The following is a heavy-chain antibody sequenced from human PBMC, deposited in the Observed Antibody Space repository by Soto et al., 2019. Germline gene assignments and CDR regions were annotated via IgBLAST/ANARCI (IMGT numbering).Heavy chain of an antibody. J-gene: IGHJ4*02. Sequence: GGSLRLSCSASGFTFSSYAMHWVRRAPGKGLEYVSAISSNGGSTYYADSVKGRFTISRDNSKNTLYLQMSSLRAEDTAVYYCVKGANFDYYDSSGYYLIFDYWGQGTLVTVSS. CDR3: VKGANFDYYDSSGYYLIFDY. CDR2: ISSNGGST. CDR1: GFTFSSYA. D-gene: IGHD3-22*01. V-gene: IGHV3-64D*06.